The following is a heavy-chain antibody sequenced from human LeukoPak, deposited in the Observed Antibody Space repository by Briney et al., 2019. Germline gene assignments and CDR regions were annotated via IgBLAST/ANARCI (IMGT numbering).Heavy chain of an antibody. CDR3: ARQGAAAGDYYYGMDV. V-gene: IGHV4-39*01. CDR2: IYYSGST. J-gene: IGHJ6*02. D-gene: IGHD6-13*01. CDR1: GGSIGSSSYY. Sequence: PSETLSLTCTVSGGSIGSSSYYWGWIRQPPGKGLEWIGSIYYSGSTYYNPSLKSRVTISVDTSKNQFSLKLSSVTAADTAVYYCARQGAAAGDYYYGMDVWGQGTTVTVSS.